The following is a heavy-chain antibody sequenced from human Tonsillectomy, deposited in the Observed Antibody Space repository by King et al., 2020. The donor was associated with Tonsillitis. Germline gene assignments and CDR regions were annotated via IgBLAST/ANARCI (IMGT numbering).Heavy chain of an antibody. CDR2: MNPDRGNT. CDR3: GRALSGRYSLRFDP. J-gene: IGHJ5*02. D-gene: IGHD1-26*01. Sequence: QLVQSGAEVKKPGASVKVSCKASGYTFTSYDINWVRQATGQGLEWMGWMNPDRGNTGYAQKFQGRVTMTRNTAISTASMELSSLRSEDTAVFYCGRALSGRYSLRFDPWGQGTLVTVSS. CDR1: GYTFTSYD. V-gene: IGHV1-8*01.